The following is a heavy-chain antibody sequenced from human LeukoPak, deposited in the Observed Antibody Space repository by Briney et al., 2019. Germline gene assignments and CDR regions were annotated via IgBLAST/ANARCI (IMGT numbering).Heavy chain of an antibody. CDR3: AKSYGSSHYYYYGLDV. D-gene: IGHD3-10*01. CDR2: ISFDGINK. Sequence: GGSLRLSCAASGFTFSDYGMHWVRQAPGKGLEWVAVISFDGINKYSADSVKGRFTVSRDNSKDTLSLQMNSLRPEDTAMYYCAKSYGSSHYYYYGLDVWGQGTTVTVSS. V-gene: IGHV3-30*18. J-gene: IGHJ6*02. CDR1: GFTFSDYG.